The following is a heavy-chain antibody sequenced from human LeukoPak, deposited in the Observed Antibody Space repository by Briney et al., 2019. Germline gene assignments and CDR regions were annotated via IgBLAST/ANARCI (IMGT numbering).Heavy chain of an antibody. CDR1: GGTFSSYA. Sequence: SVKVSCKASGGTFSSYAISWVRQAPGQGLEWMGGIIPIFGTANYAQKFQGRVTITTDESTSTAYMELSSLRSEDTAVYYCARGNAYYYYYYMDVWGKGATVTVSS. J-gene: IGHJ6*03. CDR2: IIPIFGTA. CDR3: ARGNAYYYYYYMDV. V-gene: IGHV1-69*05.